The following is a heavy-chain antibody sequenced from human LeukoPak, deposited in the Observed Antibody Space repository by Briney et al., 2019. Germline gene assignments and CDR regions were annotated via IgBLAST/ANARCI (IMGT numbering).Heavy chain of an antibody. J-gene: IGHJ4*02. CDR3: ARVLRSGDSGSYYFDY. D-gene: IGHD1-26*01. CDR1: GYSISSGYY. V-gene: IGHV4-38-2*02. CDR2: IYHSGST. Sequence: PSETLSLTCTVSGYSISSGYYWGWIRQPPGKGLEWIGSIYHSGSTYYNPSLKSRVTISVDTSKNQFSLKLSSVTAADAAVYYCARVLRSGDSGSYYFDYWGQGTLVTVSS.